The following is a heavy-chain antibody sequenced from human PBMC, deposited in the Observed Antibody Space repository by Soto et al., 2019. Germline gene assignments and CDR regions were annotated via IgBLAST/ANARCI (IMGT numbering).Heavy chain of an antibody. J-gene: IGHJ4*02. CDR1: GFTLSSNW. CDR3: ARDGAGSSFDY. V-gene: IGHV3-74*01. Sequence: EVQLVESGGGLVQPGGSLRLSCAASGFTLSSNWMHWVRQPPGKGLVWVSRINRDGSTTSYADSVKGRFTISRDNVKNTLYLQMNSLRAEDTAVYYCARDGAGSSFDYWGQGTLVTVSS. CDR2: INRDGSTT. D-gene: IGHD1-1*01.